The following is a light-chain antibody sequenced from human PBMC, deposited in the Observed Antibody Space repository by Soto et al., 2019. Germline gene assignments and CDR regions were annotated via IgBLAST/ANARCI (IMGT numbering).Light chain of an antibody. J-gene: IGKJ3*01. V-gene: IGKV2-30*01. Sequence: DVVLTQSPLFLPVTLGQPASISCRSSQSLVYSDGDTFLSWFQQRPGQSPRRLIYKVSNRDTGVPVRFSGSGSGTDVTLKISSVEAEDVGVYFCMQDIYWPFTFGPGTKVDIK. CDR1: QSLVYSDGDTF. CDR3: MQDIYWPFT. CDR2: KVS.